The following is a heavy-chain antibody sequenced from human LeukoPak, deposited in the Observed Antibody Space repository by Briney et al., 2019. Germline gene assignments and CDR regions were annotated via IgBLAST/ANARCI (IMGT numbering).Heavy chain of an antibody. V-gene: IGHV3-48*03. D-gene: IGHD3-22*01. Sequence: PGGSLRLSCAASGFTFSSYEMNWVRQAPGKGLEWVSYISSSGSTIYYADSVKGRFTISRDNAKNSLYLQMNSLRAEDTAVYYCARALTPPCYYDSSGYYEDYWGQGTLVTVSS. CDR3: ARALTPPCYYDSSGYYEDY. CDR1: GFTFSSYE. CDR2: ISSSGSTI. J-gene: IGHJ4*02.